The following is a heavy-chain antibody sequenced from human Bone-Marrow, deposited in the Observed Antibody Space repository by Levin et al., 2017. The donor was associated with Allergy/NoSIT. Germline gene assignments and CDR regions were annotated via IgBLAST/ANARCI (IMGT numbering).Heavy chain of an antibody. Sequence: GESLKISCAASGFAFSAYTMNWVRLAPGKGLEWVSGISGGGDTTYYADSVKGRFTISRDNSKNTLYLQMNSLRADDTALYYCAKCHYKGGSRNYGMDVWGQGTTVTVSS. CDR3: AKCHYKGGSRNYGMDV. CDR1: GFAFSAYT. CDR2: ISGGGDTT. D-gene: IGHD3-10*01. J-gene: IGHJ6*02. V-gene: IGHV3-23*01.